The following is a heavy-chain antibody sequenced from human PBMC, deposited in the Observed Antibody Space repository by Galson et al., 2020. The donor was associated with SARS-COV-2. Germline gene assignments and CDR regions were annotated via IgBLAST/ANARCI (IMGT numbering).Heavy chain of an antibody. CDR3: AREGVPWGSNWYFDL. CDR1: GGSISSYY. Sequence: SETLSLTCTVSGGSISSYYWSWIRQPPGKGLEWIGYIYYSGSTNYNPSLKSRVTISVDTSKNQFSLKLSSVTAADTAVYYCAREGVPWGSNWYFDLWGRGTLVTVSS. CDR2: IYYSGST. J-gene: IGHJ2*01. V-gene: IGHV4-59*01. D-gene: IGHD3-16*01.